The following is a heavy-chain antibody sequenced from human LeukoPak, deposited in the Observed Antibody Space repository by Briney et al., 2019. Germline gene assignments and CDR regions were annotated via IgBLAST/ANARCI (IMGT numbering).Heavy chain of an antibody. CDR2: IIPIFGTA. D-gene: IGHD4-17*01. J-gene: IGHJ4*02. Sequence: SVKVSCKASGGTFSSYAISWVREAPGQGLEWMGGIIPIFGTANYAQKFQGRVTITADESTSTAYMELSSLRSEDTAVYYCAGGDYGDYNNLDYWGQGTLVTVSS. V-gene: IGHV1-69*13. CDR3: AGGDYGDYNNLDY. CDR1: GGTFSSYA.